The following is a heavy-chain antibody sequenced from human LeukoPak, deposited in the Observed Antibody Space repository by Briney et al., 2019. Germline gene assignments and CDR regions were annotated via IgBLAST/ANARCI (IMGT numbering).Heavy chain of an antibody. V-gene: IGHV1-2*02. CDR1: GYTFTGYY. CDR3: ARDRMDSRKLPYYYYMDV. Sequence: GASVKVPCKASGYTFTGYYMHWVRQAPGQGLEWMGWINPNSGGTNYAQKFQGRVTMTRDTSISTAYMELSRLRSDDTAVYYCARDRMDSRKLPYYYYMDVWGKGTTVTISS. D-gene: IGHD2-2*03. J-gene: IGHJ6*03. CDR2: INPNSGGT.